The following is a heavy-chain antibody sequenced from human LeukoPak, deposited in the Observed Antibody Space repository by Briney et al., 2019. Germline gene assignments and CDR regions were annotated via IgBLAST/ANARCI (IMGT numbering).Heavy chain of an antibody. CDR2: MNPKSGNT. V-gene: IGHV1-8*01. CDR1: GYTFSNYD. D-gene: IGHD4-17*01. Sequence: ASVRVSCKASGYTFSNYDINWVRQATGQGLEWMGWMNPKSGNTGYAQKFQGRVTTTRDTSISTAYVELSSLTSDDTAVYYCARGPRDYDESIRYNWFDPWGQGTLVTVSS. J-gene: IGHJ5*02. CDR3: ARGPRDYDESIRYNWFDP.